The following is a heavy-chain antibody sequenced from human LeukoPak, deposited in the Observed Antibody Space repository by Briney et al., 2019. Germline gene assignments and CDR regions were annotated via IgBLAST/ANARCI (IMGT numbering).Heavy chain of an antibody. J-gene: IGHJ4*02. CDR3: ASSVVYARFDY. CDR2: IYYSGST. CDR1: GGCISSSSYY. Sequence: PSETLSLTCTVSGGCISSSSYYWGWIRQPPGKGLEWIGGIYYSGSTYYNPSLKSRVTISVDTSKNQFSLKLSSVTAADTAVYYCASSVVYARFDYWGQGTLVTVSS. V-gene: IGHV4-39*01. D-gene: IGHD2-8*02.